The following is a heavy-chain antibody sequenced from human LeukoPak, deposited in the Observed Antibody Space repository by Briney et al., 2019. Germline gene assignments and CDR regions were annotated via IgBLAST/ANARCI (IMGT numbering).Heavy chain of an antibody. CDR3: ASMVARSGWFDP. Sequence: GASVKVSCKASGYTFTGYYMHWVRQAPGQGLEWMGRIHPNSGGTNYAQKFQGRVTMTRDTSISTAYMELSRLRSDDTAVYYCASMVARSGWFDPWGQGTLVTVSS. CDR2: IHPNSGGT. CDR1: GYTFTGYY. J-gene: IGHJ5*02. D-gene: IGHD5-12*01. V-gene: IGHV1-2*06.